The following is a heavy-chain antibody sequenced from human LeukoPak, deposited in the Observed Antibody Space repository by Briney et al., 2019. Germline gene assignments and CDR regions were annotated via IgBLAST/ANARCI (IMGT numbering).Heavy chain of an antibody. D-gene: IGHD1-26*01. CDR1: GGSISSYY. CDR2: IYTSGST. CDR3: AREGVGATRGPLDY. Sequence: PSETLSLTCTVSGGSISSYYWSWIRQPAGKGLEWIGRIYTSGSTNYNPSLKSRVTISVDTSKNQFSLKLSSVTAADTAVYYCAREGVGATRGPLDYWGQGTLVTVSS. V-gene: IGHV4-4*07. J-gene: IGHJ4*02.